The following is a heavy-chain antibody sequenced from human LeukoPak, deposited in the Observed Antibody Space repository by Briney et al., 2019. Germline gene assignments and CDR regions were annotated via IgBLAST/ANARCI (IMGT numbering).Heavy chain of an antibody. J-gene: IGHJ4*02. Sequence: GSLRLSCAASGFSFSTYTMNWVRQAPGKGLDWVSYISSSSSTIYYADSVKGRFTISRDNANNSLYLQMNSLRDEDTAVYYCARARRYRSSWYHDYWGQGSLATVSS. CDR1: GFSFSTYT. CDR2: ISSSSSTI. D-gene: IGHD6-13*01. CDR3: ARARRYRSSWYHDY. V-gene: IGHV3-48*02.